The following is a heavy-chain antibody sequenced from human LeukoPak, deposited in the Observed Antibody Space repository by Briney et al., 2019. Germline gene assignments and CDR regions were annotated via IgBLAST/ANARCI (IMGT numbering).Heavy chain of an antibody. V-gene: IGHV4-31*03. D-gene: IGHD5-12*01. J-gene: IGHJ4*02. Sequence: PSETLSLTCTVSGDSISSGGYYWSWIRQHPGKGLEWIGYISYSGNTYYNPSLKSRAAISADTPKNQFSLKLSSTTAADTAVYYCARAPVATPSEFDYWGQGTLVTVSS. CDR2: ISYSGNT. CDR1: GDSISSGGYY. CDR3: ARAPVATPSEFDY.